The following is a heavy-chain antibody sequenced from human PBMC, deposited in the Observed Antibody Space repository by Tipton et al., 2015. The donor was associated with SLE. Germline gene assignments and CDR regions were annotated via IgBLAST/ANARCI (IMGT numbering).Heavy chain of an antibody. Sequence: TLSLTCTVSGGSISSTSHYWGWIRQPPGKGLEWIGSIYHSGSTYFNPSLESRVTMSMDTSKNQFSLELASVTAADTALYYCARQYTTVTGYENWGQGTLVTVSS. CDR2: IYHSGST. CDR3: ARQYTTVTGYEN. CDR1: GGSISSTSHY. D-gene: IGHD4-17*01. V-gene: IGHV4-39*07. J-gene: IGHJ4*02.